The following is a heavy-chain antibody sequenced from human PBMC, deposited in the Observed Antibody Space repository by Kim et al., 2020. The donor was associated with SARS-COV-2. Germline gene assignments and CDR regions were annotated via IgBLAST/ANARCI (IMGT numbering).Heavy chain of an antibody. CDR2: ISGYDGNT. CDR1: GYTFTSYG. Sequence: ASVKVSCKTSGYTFTSYGLSWVRQAPGQVLEWMGWISGYDGNTNYAQNVQGRVTMTTDTSTSTAYMELKSLRSDDTAMYYCARDWWGLDYVSSRNWFDPWGQGTLVTVSS. V-gene: IGHV1-18*01. J-gene: IGHJ5*02. CDR3: ARDWWGLDYVSSRNWFDP. D-gene: IGHD3-22*01.